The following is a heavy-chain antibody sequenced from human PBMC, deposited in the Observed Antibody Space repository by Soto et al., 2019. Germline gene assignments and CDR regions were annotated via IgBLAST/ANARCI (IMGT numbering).Heavy chain of an antibody. CDR3: AKDAAAGSRYYYGMDV. CDR2: ISWDGGST. Sequence: PGGSLRLSCAASGFTFDDYTMHWVRQAPGKGLEWVSLISWDGGSTYYADSVKGRFTISRDNSKNSLYLQMNSLRTEDTALYYCAKDAAAGSRYYYGMDVWGQGTTVTVSS. V-gene: IGHV3-43*01. J-gene: IGHJ6*02. D-gene: IGHD6-13*01. CDR1: GFTFDDYT.